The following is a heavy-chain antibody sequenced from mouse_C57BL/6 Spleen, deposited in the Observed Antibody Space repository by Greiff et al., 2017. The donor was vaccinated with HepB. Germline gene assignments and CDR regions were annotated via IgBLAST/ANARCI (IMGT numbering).Heavy chain of an antibody. Sequence: VQLQQSGAELARPGASVKMSCKASGYTFTSYTMHWVKQRPGQGLEWIGYINPSSGYTKYNKKFKDKATLTADKSSSTAYMQLSSLTSEDSAVYYCARDLDYYAMDYWGQGTSVTVSS. CDR1: GYTFTSYT. CDR2: INPSSGYT. V-gene: IGHV1-4*01. CDR3: ARDLDYYAMDY. J-gene: IGHJ4*01.